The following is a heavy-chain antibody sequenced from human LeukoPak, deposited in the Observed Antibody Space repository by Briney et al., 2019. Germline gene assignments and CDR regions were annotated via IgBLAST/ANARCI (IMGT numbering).Heavy chain of an antibody. CDR1: GFTVSSNY. Sequence: PGGSLRLSCAASGFTVSSNYMSWVRQAPGKGLEWVSVIYSGGSTYYADSVKGRFTISRDSSKNTLYLQMNSLRAEDTAVYYCARHQFAFGLFDYWGQGTLVTVSS. V-gene: IGHV3-53*01. CDR2: IYSGGST. CDR3: ARHQFAFGLFDY. J-gene: IGHJ4*02. D-gene: IGHD3/OR15-3a*01.